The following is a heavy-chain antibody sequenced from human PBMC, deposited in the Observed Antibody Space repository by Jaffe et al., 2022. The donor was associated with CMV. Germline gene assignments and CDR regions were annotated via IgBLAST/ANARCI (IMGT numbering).Heavy chain of an antibody. CDR1: GYTFTDYY. CDR3: ARDLVDSLGYVSTGDY. V-gene: IGHV1-46*01. Sequence: QVQLVQSGPEVKKPGASVKLSCKTSGYTFTDYYMHWVRQAPGQGLEWMGIINPGGSSKASAPTFQDRVIMTSDTSANTVYLELTNLKGEDTATYFCARDLVDSLGYVSTGDYWGQGTLVTVSS. CDR2: INPGGSSK. J-gene: IGHJ4*02. D-gene: IGHD2-15*01.